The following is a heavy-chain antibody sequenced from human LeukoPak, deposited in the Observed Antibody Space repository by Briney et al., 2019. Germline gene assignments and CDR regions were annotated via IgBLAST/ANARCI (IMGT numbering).Heavy chain of an antibody. D-gene: IGHD1-26*01. CDR1: GFTFNSYA. J-gene: IGHJ4*02. CDR2: IYSGGDT. V-gene: IGHV3-23*03. CDR3: ARARRRREPLDY. Sequence: GGSLRLSCAASGFTFNSYAMSWVRQAPGKGLEWVSVIYSGGDTDYADSVKGRFIISRDNSKNTLYLQMNSLRAEDTAVYYCARARRRREPLDYWGQGTLVTVSS.